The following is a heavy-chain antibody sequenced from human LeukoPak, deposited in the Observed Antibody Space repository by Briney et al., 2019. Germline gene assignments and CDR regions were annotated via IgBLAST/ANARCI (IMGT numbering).Heavy chain of an antibody. CDR1: GGSISSGGYS. D-gene: IGHD5-24*01. Sequence: SETLSLTCAVSGGSISSGGYSWSWIRQPPGKGLEWIGYIYHSGSTYYNLSLKSRVTISVDRSKNQFSLKLSSVTAADTAVYYCASRDGYNYYFDYWGQGTLVTVSS. V-gene: IGHV4-30-2*01. CDR3: ASRDGYNYYFDY. J-gene: IGHJ4*02. CDR2: IYHSGST.